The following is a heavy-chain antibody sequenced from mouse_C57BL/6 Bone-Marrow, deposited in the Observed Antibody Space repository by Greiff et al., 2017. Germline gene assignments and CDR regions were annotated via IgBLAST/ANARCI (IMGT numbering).Heavy chain of an antibody. J-gene: IGHJ1*03. CDR1: GYTFTSYD. V-gene: IGHV1-85*01. CDR3: ARLEFDGSSGDWYCDV. Sequence: QVQLKQSGPELVKPGASVKLSCKASGYTFTSYDINWVKQRPGQGLEWIGWIYPRDGSTKYNEKFKGKATLTVDTSSSTAYMELHSLTSEDSAVYFCARLEFDGSSGDWYCDVWGTETTVTVSS. D-gene: IGHD1-1*01. CDR2: IYPRDGST.